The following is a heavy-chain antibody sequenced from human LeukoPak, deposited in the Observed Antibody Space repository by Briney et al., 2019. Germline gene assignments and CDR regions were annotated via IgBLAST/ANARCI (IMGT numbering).Heavy chain of an antibody. V-gene: IGHV3-48*01. Sequence: GGSLRLSCAASGFTFSSYAMSWIRQAPGKGLEWVSYITSGSSKIYYADSVKGRFTISRDNAKNSLYLQMNSLRAEDTAVYYCVRDHCTGGGCYWSYWGQGTLVTVSS. CDR1: GFTFSSYA. J-gene: IGHJ4*02. CDR2: ITSGSSKI. CDR3: VRDHCTGGGCYWSY. D-gene: IGHD2-15*01.